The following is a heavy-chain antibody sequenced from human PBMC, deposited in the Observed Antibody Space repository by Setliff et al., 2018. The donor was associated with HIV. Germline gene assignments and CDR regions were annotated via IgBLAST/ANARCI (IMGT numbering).Heavy chain of an antibody. J-gene: IGHJ4*02. CDR1: GFTFTNHA. D-gene: IGHD1-1*01. CDR3: AKDGLAGYFES. CDR2: IWFDGSRK. Sequence: PGGSLRLSCATSGFTFTNHAMHWVRQAPGKGLEWVAVIWFDGSRKYYGDSVKGRFTISRDTSNNTLYLQMNSLRAEDTAVYYCAKDGLAGYFESWGLGTLVTAPQ. V-gene: IGHV3-33*06.